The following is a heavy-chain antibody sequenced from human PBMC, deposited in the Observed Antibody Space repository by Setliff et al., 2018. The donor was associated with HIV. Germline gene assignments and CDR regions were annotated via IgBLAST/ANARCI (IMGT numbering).Heavy chain of an antibody. CDR1: GYSISSGYY. Sequence: SETLSLTCAVSGYSISSGYYWGWIRQPPGKGLEWIGSIYHSESTYYNPSLKSRVTISVDTSKNQFSLKLSSVTAADTAVYYCARELWFGELFRGFDPWGQGTLVTVSS. D-gene: IGHD3-10*01. V-gene: IGHV4-38-2*02. CDR3: ARELWFGELFRGFDP. CDR2: IYHSEST. J-gene: IGHJ5*02.